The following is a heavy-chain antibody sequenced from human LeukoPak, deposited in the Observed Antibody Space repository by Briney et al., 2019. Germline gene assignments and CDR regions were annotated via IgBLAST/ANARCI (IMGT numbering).Heavy chain of an antibody. J-gene: IGHJ4*02. CDR1: GFTFTTQA. Sequence: PGGSLRLSCTDSGFTFTTQAMHWVRQAPGKGLEWASGLSGSASSTYYADSVKGRFTISRDNSKNTLYLQMNSLRAEDTAVYYCAKDALPHTYSYYFDFWGQGTLVTVSS. D-gene: IGHD2-15*01. CDR3: AKDALPHTYSYYFDF. CDR2: LSGSASST. V-gene: IGHV3-23*01.